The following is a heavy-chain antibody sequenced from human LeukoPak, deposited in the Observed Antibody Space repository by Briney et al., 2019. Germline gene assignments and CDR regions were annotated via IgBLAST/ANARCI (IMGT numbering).Heavy chain of an antibody. J-gene: IGHJ5*02. CDR3: ATSTPYKGGSSGGWFDP. CDR1: GYTLTELS. D-gene: IGHD1-26*01. CDR2: FDPEDGET. V-gene: IGHV1-24*01. Sequence: VSVKVSCKVSGYTLTELSMHWVRQAPGKGLEWMGGFDPEDGETIYAQKFQGRVTMTEDTSTDTAYMELSSLRSEDTAVYYCATSTPYKGGSSGGWFDPWGQGTLVTVSS.